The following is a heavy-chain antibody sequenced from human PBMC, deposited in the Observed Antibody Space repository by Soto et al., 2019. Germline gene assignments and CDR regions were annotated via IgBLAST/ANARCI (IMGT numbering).Heavy chain of an antibody. Sequence: PSETLSLTCTVSGGSIRTYYWSWIRPPPGKGLEWIGYIYYSGSTNYNPSLKSRVTISVDTSKNQFSPKLSSVTAADTAVYYCARSSSSWDNNYYYYGMDVWGQGTTVTVSS. CDR3: ARSSSSWDNNYYYYGMDV. D-gene: IGHD6-13*01. CDR2: IYYSGST. J-gene: IGHJ6*02. CDR1: GGSIRTYY. V-gene: IGHV4-59*01.